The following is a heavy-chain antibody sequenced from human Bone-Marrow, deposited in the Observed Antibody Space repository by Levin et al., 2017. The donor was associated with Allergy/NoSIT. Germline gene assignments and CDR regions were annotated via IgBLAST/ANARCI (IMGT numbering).Heavy chain of an antibody. CDR1: GISVSNNH. J-gene: IGHJ4*02. D-gene: IGHD5-12*01. V-gene: IGHV3-66*01. CDR2: IYSGGDT. CDR3: ARGYKSGLSFG. Sequence: QPGGSLRLSCAASGISVSNNHMSWVRQAPGKGLECVAGIYSGGDTYQSDSVKSRFTVSRDNSKNTVYLHMSNLRGDDTAVYYCARGYKSGLSFGWGQGTLVTVSS.